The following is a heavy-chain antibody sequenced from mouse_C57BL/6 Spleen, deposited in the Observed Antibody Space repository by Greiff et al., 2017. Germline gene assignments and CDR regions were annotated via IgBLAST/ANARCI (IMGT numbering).Heavy chain of an antibody. D-gene: IGHD1-1*01. CDR1: GYTFTSYW. CDR3: ARRPYYDDSSYVDY. CDR2: IDPSDSYT. Sequence: QVQLQQPGAELVKPGASVKLSCKASGYTFTSYWMQWVKQRPGQGLEWIGEIDPSDSYTNYNQKFKGKATLTVDTSSSTAYMQLSSLTSEDSAVYYCARRPYYDDSSYVDYWGQGTTLTVAS. V-gene: IGHV1-50*01. J-gene: IGHJ2*01.